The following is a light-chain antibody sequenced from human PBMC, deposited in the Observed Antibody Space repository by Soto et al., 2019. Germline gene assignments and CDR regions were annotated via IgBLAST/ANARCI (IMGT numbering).Light chain of an antibody. CDR2: DVS. CDR1: NNDIGADKF. CDR3: TSFTSNHSFV. Sequence: QSALTQPASVSGSPGQSITITCTGTNNDIGADKFVSWYRQHPGEAPKLLIFDVSNRPSGVSHRFSGSKSGNTASLTISRHQAEEESDYCCTSFTSNHSFVFGTGTKLTVL. V-gene: IGLV2-14*03. J-gene: IGLJ1*01.